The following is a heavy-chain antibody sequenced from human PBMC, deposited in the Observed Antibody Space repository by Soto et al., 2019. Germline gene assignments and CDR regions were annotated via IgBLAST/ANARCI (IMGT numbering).Heavy chain of an antibody. D-gene: IGHD4-4*01. Sequence: EVQLVETGGGLIQPGGSLRLSCAASGLTVSTNYLSWVRQAPGKGLEWVSIIYSDGSTFYGGSLRGRFTISRDNSKNTLYLQMDSLRAEDTAVYYGARARDSTTGTRINTMDVWGQGTTVTVSS. CDR3: ARARDSTTGTRINTMDV. J-gene: IGHJ6*02. CDR1: GLTVSTNY. CDR2: IYSDGST. V-gene: IGHV3-53*02.